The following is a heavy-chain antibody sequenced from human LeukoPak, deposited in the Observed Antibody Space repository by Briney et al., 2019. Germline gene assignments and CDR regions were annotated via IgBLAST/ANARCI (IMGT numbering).Heavy chain of an antibody. V-gene: IGHV3-23*01. CDR3: AKDLAQVATATPFDY. CDR2: ISGSGGST. D-gene: IGHD5-12*01. Sequence: GGSLRLSCAASGFTFSSYAMSWVRQAPGKGLEWVSAISGSGGSTYYADSVKGRFTTSRDNSKNTLYLQMNSPRAEDTAVYYCAKDLAQVATATPFDYWGQGTLVTVSS. J-gene: IGHJ4*02. CDR1: GFTFSSYA.